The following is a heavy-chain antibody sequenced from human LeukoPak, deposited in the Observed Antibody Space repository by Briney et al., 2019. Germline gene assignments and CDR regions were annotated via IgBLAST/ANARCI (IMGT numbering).Heavy chain of an antibody. V-gene: IGHV3-30*19. Sequence: GGSLRLSCAASRFTFSSYGMHWVRQAPGKGLEWVAVILSDGSKEFYTDSVKGRFTISRDNSKNTLYLQMNSLRAEDTAVYYCAKGDGSGSYLDYWGQGTLVTVSS. J-gene: IGHJ4*02. CDR2: ILSDGSKE. CDR1: RFTFSSYG. D-gene: IGHD3-10*01. CDR3: AKGDGSGSYLDY.